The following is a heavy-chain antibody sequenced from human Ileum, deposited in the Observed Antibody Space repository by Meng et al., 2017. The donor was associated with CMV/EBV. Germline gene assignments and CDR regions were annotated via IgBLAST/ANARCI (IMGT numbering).Heavy chain of an antibody. CDR3: ARRVREVRERSWENWLTP. J-gene: IGHJ5*02. D-gene: IGHD3-10*01. CDR1: GGSISTYF. Sequence: VHLQESGPGRVRPSETLSLICTVSGGSISTYFWNWIRQSAGKRLEWIGRICGTGTIQYNPSFKSRLTLSLDTSKSQFSLRLTSVTAADTAVYFCARRVREVRERSWENWLTPWGQGILVTVSS. CDR2: ICGTGTI. V-gene: IGHV4-4*07.